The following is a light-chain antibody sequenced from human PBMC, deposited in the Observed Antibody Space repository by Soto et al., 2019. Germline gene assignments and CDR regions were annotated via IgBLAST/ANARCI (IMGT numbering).Light chain of an antibody. Sequence: DIQMTQSPSSLFASVGARVTITCQATQDINIYLNWYQQKPGRAPKLLIYDASNLEAGVPSRFRGSGSGTDFTFTISRLQPEDIATYYCQQYENLPTFGQGTRLEIK. J-gene: IGKJ5*01. V-gene: IGKV1-33*01. CDR2: DAS. CDR3: QQYENLPT. CDR1: QDINIY.